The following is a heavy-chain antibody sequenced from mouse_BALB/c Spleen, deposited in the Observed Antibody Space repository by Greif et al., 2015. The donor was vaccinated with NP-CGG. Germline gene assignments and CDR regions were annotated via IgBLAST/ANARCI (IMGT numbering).Heavy chain of an antibody. CDR3: ARGAYVYYAMDY. Sequence: EVQGVESGPGLVKPSQSLSLTCTVTGYSITSDYAWNWIRQFPGNKLEWMGYISYSGSTSYNPSLKSRISITRDTSKNQFFLQLNSVTTEDTATYYCARGAYVYYAMDYWGQGTSVTVSS. D-gene: IGHD1-1*01. CDR2: ISYSGST. J-gene: IGHJ4*01. V-gene: IGHV3-2*02. CDR1: GYSITSDYA.